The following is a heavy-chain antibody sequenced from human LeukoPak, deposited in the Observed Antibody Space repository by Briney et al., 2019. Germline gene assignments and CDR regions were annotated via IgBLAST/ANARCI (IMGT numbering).Heavy chain of an antibody. CDR1: GGSFDGYY. D-gene: IGHD3-22*01. Sequence: SETLSLTCAVFGGSFDGYYWTWIRQSPGTGLEWIGEIVYSGSTNYNPSLKSRVSISADTSKVQFSLTLSSVTAADTAVYFCARGPYSYDSSGAFDIWGQGTMVTVSS. J-gene: IGHJ3*02. V-gene: IGHV4-34*01. CDR3: ARGPYSYDSSGAFDI. CDR2: IVYSGST.